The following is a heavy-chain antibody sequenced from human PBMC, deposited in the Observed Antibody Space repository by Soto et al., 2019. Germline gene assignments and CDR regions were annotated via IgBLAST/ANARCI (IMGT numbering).Heavy chain of an antibody. CDR3: ARETAGYSSSWYNWFDH. CDR1: GGTFNSYA. CDR2: IIPVFGTA. D-gene: IGHD6-13*01. V-gene: IGHV1-69*01. J-gene: IGHJ5*02. Sequence: QVQLVQSGAEVKKPGSSVKVSCKASGGTFNSYAISWVRQAPGQGLEWMGGIIPVFGTADYAQKFQGRVSITADESTSTAYMQLSSLRSEDTAVYYCARETAGYSSSWYNWFDHWGQGTLVTVSS.